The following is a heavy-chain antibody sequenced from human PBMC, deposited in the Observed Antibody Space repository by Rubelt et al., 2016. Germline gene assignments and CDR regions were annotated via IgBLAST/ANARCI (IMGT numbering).Heavy chain of an antibody. D-gene: IGHD5-12*01. Sequence: QLQLQESGPGLVKPSETLSLTCTVSGGSISSGGYYWSWIRQHPGKGLEWIGYIYYSGSTYYNPSLKSRVTISVDTSKNQFSRKLSSVTAADTAVYYCARVVKLRYSGYDRWLDYWGQGTLVTVSS. J-gene: IGHJ4*02. CDR3: ARVVKLRYSGYDRWLDY. CDR2: IYYSGST. V-gene: IGHV4-31*03. CDR1: GGSISSGGYY.